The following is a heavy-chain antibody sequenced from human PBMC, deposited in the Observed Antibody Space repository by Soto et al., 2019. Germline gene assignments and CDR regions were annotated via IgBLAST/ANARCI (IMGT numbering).Heavy chain of an antibody. CDR1: GYTFTTYG. Sequence: QVQLVQSGPEVKKPGASVKVSCKASGYTFTTYGISWVRQAPGQGLEWMGWISGYNGQTNYAQKFRGRVTITTDTPTSTAYMELRGLRSDDTATYYCARDGRKELWVEGRNAMDAWGQGTTVTVSS. V-gene: IGHV1-18*01. J-gene: IGHJ6*02. CDR3: ARDGRKELWVEGRNAMDA. D-gene: IGHD5-18*01. CDR2: ISGYNGQT.